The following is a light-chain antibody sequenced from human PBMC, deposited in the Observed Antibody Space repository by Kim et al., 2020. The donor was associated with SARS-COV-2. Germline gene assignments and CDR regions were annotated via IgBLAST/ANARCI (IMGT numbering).Light chain of an antibody. V-gene: IGKV1-39*01. CDR3: QQSHTTPLLT. J-gene: IGKJ4*01. CDR2: AAS. CDR1: QSISTY. Sequence: DIQMTQSPSSLAASVGDRVTIACRASQSISTYLNWYQQKPGKAPKLLIYAASSLQSGVPLRFSGSGSGTDFTLTISSLQPEDFATYYCQQSHTTPLLTFGGGTKLEI.